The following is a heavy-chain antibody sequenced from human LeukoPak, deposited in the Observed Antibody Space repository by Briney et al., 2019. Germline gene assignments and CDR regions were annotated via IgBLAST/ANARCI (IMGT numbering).Heavy chain of an antibody. CDR1: GFTFSSYG. J-gene: IGHJ4*02. CDR2: ISYDGSNK. V-gene: IGHV3-30*18. Sequence: PGGSLRLSCAASGFTFSSYGMHWVRQAPGKGLEWVAVISYDGSNKYYADSVKGRFTISRDNSKYTLYLQMNSLRAEDTAVYYCAKESLGYWGQGTLVTVSS. CDR3: AKESLGY.